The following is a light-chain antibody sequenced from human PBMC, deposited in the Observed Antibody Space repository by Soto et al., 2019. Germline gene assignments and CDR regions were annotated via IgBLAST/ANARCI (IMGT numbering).Light chain of an antibody. CDR2: EVS. CDR1: SSDVGTYKY. CDR3: SSYTITSTVV. J-gene: IGLJ2*01. V-gene: IGLV2-14*01. Sequence: QSALTQPRSVSGSPGQSVTISCTGTSSDVGTYKYVSWYQQHPGKAPKLMIYEVSNRPSGVSSRFSGSKSGNTASLTISGLQAEDEADYFCSSYTITSTVVFGGGTKLTVL.